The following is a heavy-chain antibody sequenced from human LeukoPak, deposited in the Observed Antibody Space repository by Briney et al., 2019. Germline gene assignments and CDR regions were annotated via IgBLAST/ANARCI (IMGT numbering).Heavy chain of an antibody. Sequence: GGSLRLSCVASAFSFNSNWMSWVRQAPGKGLEWVASIKEDGSETYYVDSVKGRFTISRDNAKNSLYLQMNSLRAEDTAVYYCAWDLHPRYYLPDYWGQGTLVTVSS. CDR1: AFSFNSNW. CDR3: AWDLHPRYYLPDY. J-gene: IGHJ4*02. V-gene: IGHV3-7*04. D-gene: IGHD1-26*01. CDR2: IKEDGSET.